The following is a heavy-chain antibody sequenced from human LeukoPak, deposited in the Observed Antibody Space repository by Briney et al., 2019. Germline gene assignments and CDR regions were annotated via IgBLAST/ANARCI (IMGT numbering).Heavy chain of an antibody. Sequence: GGSLRLPCAASGFTFSSYTMNWVRQAPGKGLEWVSYVSASGSATYYGDSVKGRFTISRDNAKNSVYMQMNSLRDEDTAVYYCARISGLGAREYLDHWGQGTLVTVSS. CDR2: VSASGSAT. V-gene: IGHV3-48*02. J-gene: IGHJ4*02. CDR3: ARISGLGAREYLDH. CDR1: GFTFSSYT. D-gene: IGHD2/OR15-2a*01.